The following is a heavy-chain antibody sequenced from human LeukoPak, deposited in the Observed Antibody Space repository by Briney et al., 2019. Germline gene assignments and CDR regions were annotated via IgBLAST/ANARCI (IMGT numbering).Heavy chain of an antibody. Sequence: GGSLRLSCAASGFTLRSSAMSWVRQAPGKGLEWVSAISGDGGTISYAASVRGRFTISRDNAKNTLFLQMSSLRAGDTALYYCAKWKYSNSGIDDYWGQGTLVTVSS. J-gene: IGHJ4*02. CDR3: AKWKYSNSGIDDY. V-gene: IGHV3-23*01. D-gene: IGHD6-6*01. CDR1: GFTLRSSA. CDR2: ISGDGGTI.